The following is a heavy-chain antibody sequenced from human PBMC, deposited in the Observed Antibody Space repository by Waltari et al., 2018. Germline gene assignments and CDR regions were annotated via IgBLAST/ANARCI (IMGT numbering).Heavy chain of an antibody. J-gene: IGHJ4*02. Sequence: EMKLVEAGCGMITPGGCLSLSCAASGLTFSSYRMNWVRQAPGKGLEWVSSIRSSSSYIYDADAVEARFTLARDNAKNSLYLQMNSLRAEDTAVYYCAGDCLGRGGYCGQGTLVTVSS. CDR2: IRSSSSYI. CDR3: AGDCLGRGGY. V-gene: IGHV3-21*01. CDR1: GLTFSSYR. D-gene: IGHD5-12*01.